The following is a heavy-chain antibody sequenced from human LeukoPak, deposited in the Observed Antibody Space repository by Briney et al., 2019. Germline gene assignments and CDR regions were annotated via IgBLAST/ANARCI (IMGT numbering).Heavy chain of an antibody. V-gene: IGHV3-23*01. CDR3: AKLVGYYDSSGYYFDY. J-gene: IGHJ4*02. D-gene: IGHD3-22*01. Sequence: DSVKGRFTISRDNSKNTLYLQMNSLRAEDTAVYYCAKLVGYYDSSGYYFDYWGQGTLVTVSS.